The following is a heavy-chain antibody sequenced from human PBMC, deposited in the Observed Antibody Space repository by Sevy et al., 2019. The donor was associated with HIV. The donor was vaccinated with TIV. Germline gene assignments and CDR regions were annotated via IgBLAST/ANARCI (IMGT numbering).Heavy chain of an antibody. CDR3: ARALNYDFWSGLHCYGMDV. CDR2: INHSGST. CDR1: GGSFSGYY. J-gene: IGHJ6*02. Sequence: SETLSLTCAVYGGSFSGYYWSWIRQPPGKGLEWIGEINHSGSTNYNPSLKSRVTISVDTSKNQFSLKLSSVTAADTAVYYCARALNYDFWSGLHCYGMDVWGLGTTVTVSS. V-gene: IGHV4-34*01. D-gene: IGHD3-3*01.